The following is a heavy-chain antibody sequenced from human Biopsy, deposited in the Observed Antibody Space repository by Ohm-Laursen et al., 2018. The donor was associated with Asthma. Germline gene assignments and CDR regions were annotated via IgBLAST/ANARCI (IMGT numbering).Heavy chain of an antibody. V-gene: IGHV1-69*13. D-gene: IGHD3-16*01. CDR3: ARVDAIMISGDFYFYSGFDL. CDR1: GGTFRTYA. J-gene: IGHJ6*02. Sequence: SVKVSCKASGGTFRTYAFNWVRQAPGQGLEWMGGIIPMYGVPKVAQKFQGRVTITADESTGTAYMEMSSLRSEDTAVYYCARVDAIMISGDFYFYSGFDLWGQGTTVRVSS. CDR2: IIPMYGVP.